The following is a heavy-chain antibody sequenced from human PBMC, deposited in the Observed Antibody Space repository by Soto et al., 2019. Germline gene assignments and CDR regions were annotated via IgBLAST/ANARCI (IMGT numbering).Heavy chain of an antibody. CDR1: GDSMSTGGYY. J-gene: IGHJ4*02. Sequence: QVQLQESGPGLVKPSQTLSLICTVSGDSMSTGGYYWTWIRQHPGKGLEWIGHIYTTGTTYYSPSLKSQVTRSIDKSSNRFSLNLSSVTAADTAVYYCSRGRGSTPLRDWGPGALVTVSS. CDR3: SRGRGSTPLRD. V-gene: IGHV4-31*02. CDR2: IYTTGTT. D-gene: IGHD6-13*01.